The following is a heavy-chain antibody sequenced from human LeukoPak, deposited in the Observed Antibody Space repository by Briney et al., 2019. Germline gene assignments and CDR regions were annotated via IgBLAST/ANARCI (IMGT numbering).Heavy chain of an antibody. CDR2: IKSKTGGGTT. CDR1: GFTFSNAW. V-gene: IGHV3-15*07. Sequence: PGGSLRLSCAASGFTFSNAWMNWVRQAPGKGLEWVGRIKSKTGGGTTDYAAPVKGRFTISRDDSKNTLYLQMNSLKTEDTAVYYCTTGITMFDYWGQGTLVTVSS. CDR3: TTGITMFDY. J-gene: IGHJ4*02. D-gene: IGHD3-10*01.